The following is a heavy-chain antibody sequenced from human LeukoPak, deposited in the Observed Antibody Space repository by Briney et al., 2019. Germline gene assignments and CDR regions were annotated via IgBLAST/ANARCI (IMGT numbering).Heavy chain of an antibody. CDR2: TSYDGRSE. Sequence: GGSLRLSCVASGFTFITSSMHWVRQAPGKGVEGVAVTSYDGRSENYAESVKGRFSISRDNSNNTVYLQMSSLRPQDTAVYYCAKHYDYWSGYIRGFDSWGQGTLVTVSS. D-gene: IGHD3-3*01. CDR1: GFTFITSS. CDR3: AKHYDYWSGYIRGFDS. V-gene: IGHV3-30*18. J-gene: IGHJ5*01.